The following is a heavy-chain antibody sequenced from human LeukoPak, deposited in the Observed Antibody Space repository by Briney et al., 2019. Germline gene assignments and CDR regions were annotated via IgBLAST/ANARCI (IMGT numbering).Heavy chain of an antibody. CDR2: INPNSGGT. CDR1: VYTFSGSY. J-gene: IGHJ3*02. V-gene: IGHV1-2*02. D-gene: IGHD3-22*01. Sequence: ASVKVSCKASVYTFSGSYMHWVRQAPGQGLEWMGWINPNSGGTKYAQKFQGRVSMTRDTSISTAYMELSRLRSDDTAVYYCARDYYDSSGSGAFDIWGQGTMVTVSS. CDR3: ARDYYDSSGSGAFDI.